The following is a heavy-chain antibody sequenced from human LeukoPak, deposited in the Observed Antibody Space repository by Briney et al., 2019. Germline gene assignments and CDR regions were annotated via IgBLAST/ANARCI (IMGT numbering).Heavy chain of an antibody. V-gene: IGHV4-39*01. CDR3: ARAARNYDILTGYPRGFFDY. CDR1: GGSISSSSYY. J-gene: IGHJ4*02. CDR2: IYYSGST. D-gene: IGHD3-9*01. Sequence: SETLSLTCTVSGGSISSSSYYWGWIRQPPGKGLEWIGSIYYSGSTYYDPSLKSRVTISVDTSKNQFSLKLSSVTAADTAVYYCARAARNYDILTGYPRGFFDYWGQGTLVTVSS.